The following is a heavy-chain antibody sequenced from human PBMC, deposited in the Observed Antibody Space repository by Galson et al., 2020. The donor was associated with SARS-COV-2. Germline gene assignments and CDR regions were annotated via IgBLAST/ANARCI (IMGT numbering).Heavy chain of an antibody. CDR1: GFTFSSYA. V-gene: IGHV3-23*01. CDR2: ISGSGGST. Sequence: GGSLRLSCAASGFTFSSYAMSWVRQAPGKGLEWVSAISGSGGSTYYADSVKGRFTISRDNSKNTLYLQMNSLRAEDTAVYYCAKDLTSIVVVVAATRTWGQGTLVTVSS. J-gene: IGHJ5*02. CDR3: AKDLTSIVVVVAATRT. D-gene: IGHD2-15*01.